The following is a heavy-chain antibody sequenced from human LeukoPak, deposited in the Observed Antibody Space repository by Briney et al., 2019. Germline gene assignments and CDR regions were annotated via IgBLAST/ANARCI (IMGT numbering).Heavy chain of an antibody. J-gene: IGHJ3*02. V-gene: IGHV4-38-2*01. CDR2: NYHTRST. CDR1: SYSINSNCY. Sequence: SETLSLTCSVSSYSINSNCYWGWIRQSPGKGLEWIGSNYHTRSTYYNPSLKSRVTISLDTSKKQFYLRLSTVTAADTAVYYCARPGYDILTGDKDAFDIWGQGTMVTVSS. D-gene: IGHD3-9*01. CDR3: ARPGYDILTGDKDAFDI.